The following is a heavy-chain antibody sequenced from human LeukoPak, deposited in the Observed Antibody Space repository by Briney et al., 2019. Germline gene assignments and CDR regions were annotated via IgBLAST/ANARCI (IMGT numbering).Heavy chain of an antibody. CDR2: INHSEST. Sequence: PSETLSLTCAVYGGSFSGYYWSWIRQPPGKGLEWIGEINHSESTNYNPSLKSRVTISVDTSKNQFSLKLSSVTAADTAVYYCARGSVLRYFDWLLSDRHYFDYWGQGTLVTVSS. D-gene: IGHD3-9*01. CDR1: GGSFSGYY. CDR3: ARGSVLRYFDWLLSDRHYFDY. V-gene: IGHV4-34*01. J-gene: IGHJ4*02.